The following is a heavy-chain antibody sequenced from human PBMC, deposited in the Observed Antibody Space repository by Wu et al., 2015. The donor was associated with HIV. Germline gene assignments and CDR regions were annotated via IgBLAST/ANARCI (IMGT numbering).Heavy chain of an antibody. CDR2: IIPIYGTA. CDR1: GGTFSTYA. V-gene: IGHV1-69*12. CDR3: ATTFRDQLLSHGRTTGGLLAFDI. D-gene: IGHD1-1*01. J-gene: IGHJ3*02. Sequence: QVQLVQSGSEVKKPGSSVKVSCKASGGTFSTYAISWVRQAPGQGLEWMGGIIPIYGTANYAQKFQGRVTITADESTKKAYLELTSLRSEDTAVYYCATTFRDQLLSHGRTTGGLLAFDIWGQGTVVTVSS.